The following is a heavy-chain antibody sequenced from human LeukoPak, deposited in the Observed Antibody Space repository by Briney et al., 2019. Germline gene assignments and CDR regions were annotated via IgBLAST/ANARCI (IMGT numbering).Heavy chain of an antibody. CDR1: GGTFSSYA. CDR2: IIPIFGTA. J-gene: IGHJ4*02. V-gene: IGHV1-69*05. D-gene: IGHD2-15*01. Sequence: GASVKVSCKASGGTFSSYAISWVRQAPGQGLEWMGGIIPIFGTANYAQKFQGRVTITTDVSTSTAYMELSSLRSEDTAVYYCAGYCSGGSCSLWGQGTLVTVSS. CDR3: AGYCSGGSCSL.